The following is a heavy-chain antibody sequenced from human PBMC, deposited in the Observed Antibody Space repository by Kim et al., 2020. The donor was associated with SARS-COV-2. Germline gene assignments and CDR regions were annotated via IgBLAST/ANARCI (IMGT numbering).Heavy chain of an antibody. CDR1: GGSFSGYY. CDR3: ARRRAVCYYGSGSYSSGMDV. J-gene: IGHJ6*02. V-gene: IGHV4-34*01. Sequence: SETLSLTCAVYGGSFSGYYWSWIRQPPGKGLEWIGEINHSGSTNYNPSLKSRVTISVDTSKNQFSLKLSSVTAADTAVYYCARRRAVCYYGSGSYSSGMDVWGQGTTVTVSS. D-gene: IGHD3-10*01. CDR2: INHSGST.